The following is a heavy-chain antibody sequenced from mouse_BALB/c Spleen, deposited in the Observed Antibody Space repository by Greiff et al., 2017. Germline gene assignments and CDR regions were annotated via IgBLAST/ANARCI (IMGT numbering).Heavy chain of an antibody. CDR1: GFTFSSYW. CDR2: IRLKSDNYAT. Sequence: EVKVEESGGGLVQPGGSMKLSCVASGFTFSSYWMSWVRQSPEKGLEWVAEIRLKSDNYATHYAESVKGKFTISRDDSKSRLYLQMNSLRAEDTGIYYCTTFYYDYYFDYWGQGTTLTVSS. CDR3: TTFYYDYYFDY. J-gene: IGHJ2*01. V-gene: IGHV6-6*02. D-gene: IGHD2-4*01.